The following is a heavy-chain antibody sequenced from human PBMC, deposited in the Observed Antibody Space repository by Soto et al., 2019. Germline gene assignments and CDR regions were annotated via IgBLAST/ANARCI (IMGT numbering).Heavy chain of an antibody. CDR2: IIPIVGIA. D-gene: IGHD6-13*01. J-gene: IGHJ4*02. V-gene: IGHV1-69*02. CDR3: ARINPGPFEQQLAYFDY. Sequence: QVQLVQSGAEVKKPGSSVKVSCKASGGTFSSYTISWVRQAPGQGLEWMGRIIPIVGIANYAQKFQGRVTITADKSTSTAYMELSSLRSEDTAVYYCARINPGPFEQQLAYFDYWGQGTLVTVSS. CDR1: GGTFSSYT.